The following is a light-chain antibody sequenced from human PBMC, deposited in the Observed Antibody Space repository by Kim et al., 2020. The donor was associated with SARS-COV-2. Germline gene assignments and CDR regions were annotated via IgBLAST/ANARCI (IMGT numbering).Light chain of an antibody. Sequence: EIVLTQSPATLSLSPGERDTLSCRASQSISTYLAWYQQKPGQAPRLLIYDASIRATGIPARFSGSGSGTDFTLTINSLEPEDFAIYYCQQRSNWPPWTFGQGTKVDIK. CDR2: DAS. CDR1: QSISTY. J-gene: IGKJ1*01. V-gene: IGKV3-11*01. CDR3: QQRSNWPPWT.